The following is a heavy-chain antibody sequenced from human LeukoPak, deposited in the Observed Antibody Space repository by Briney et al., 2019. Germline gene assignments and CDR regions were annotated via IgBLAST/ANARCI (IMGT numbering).Heavy chain of an antibody. CDR2: IYYSGST. D-gene: IGHD4-17*01. J-gene: IGHJ3*02. CDR1: GVSMSTGAFY. Sequence: SETLSLTSTVSGVSMSTGAFYWSWIRQHPGKGLEWIGNIYYSGSTYCNPSLKSRVTILVDRSKNQFSLKLTSVTAADTAVYYCARAFPFDDYGDPDAFDIWGQGTMVTVSS. V-gene: IGHV4-30-4*08. CDR3: ARAFPFDDYGDPDAFDI.